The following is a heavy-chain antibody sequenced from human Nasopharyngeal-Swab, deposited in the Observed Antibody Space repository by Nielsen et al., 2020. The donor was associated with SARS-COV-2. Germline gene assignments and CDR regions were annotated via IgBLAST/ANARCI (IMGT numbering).Heavy chain of an antibody. CDR1: GFSLSNARMG. CDR3: ARIRWDSSGESDY. V-gene: IGHV2-26*01. D-gene: IGHD6-19*01. Sequence: SGATLVKLTETLTLTCTVSGFSLSNARMGVSWIRQPPGKALEWLAHIFSNDEKSYSTSLKSRLTISKDTSKSQVVLTMTNMDPVDTATYYCARIRWDSSGESDYWGQGTLVTVSS. J-gene: IGHJ4*02. CDR2: IFSNDEK.